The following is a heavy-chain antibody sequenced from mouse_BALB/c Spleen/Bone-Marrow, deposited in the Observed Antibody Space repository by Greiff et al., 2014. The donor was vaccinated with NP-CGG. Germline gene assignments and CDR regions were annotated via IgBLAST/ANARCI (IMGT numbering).Heavy chain of an antibody. CDR3: ARDSSGYFDY. Sequence: DVQLVESGGGLVKPGGSLKLSCAASGFTFSSYAMSWVRQSPEKRLEWVAEISSGGSYTYYPDTVTGRFTISRDNAKNTLYLEISSLRSEDTAMYYCARDSSGYFDYWGQGTTLTVSS. CDR1: GFTFSSYA. J-gene: IGHJ2*01. CDR2: ISSGGSYT. D-gene: IGHD3-1*01. V-gene: IGHV5-9-4*01.